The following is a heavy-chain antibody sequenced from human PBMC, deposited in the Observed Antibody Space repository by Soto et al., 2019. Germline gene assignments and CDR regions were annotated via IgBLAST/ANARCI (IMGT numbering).Heavy chain of an antibody. CDR1: GGSFSGYY. CDR3: ARGPNYDSSGLHAFDI. J-gene: IGHJ3*02. V-gene: IGHV4-59*01. D-gene: IGHD3-22*01. CDR2: IYYSGST. Sequence: SETLSLTCAVYGGSFSGYYWSWIRQPPGKGLEWIGYIYYSGSTNYNPSLKSRVTISVDTSKNQFSLKLSSVTAADTAVYYCARGPNYDSSGLHAFDIWGQGTMVTVSS.